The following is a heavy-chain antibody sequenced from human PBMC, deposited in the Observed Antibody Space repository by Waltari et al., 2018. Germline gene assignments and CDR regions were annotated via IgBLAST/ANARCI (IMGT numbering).Heavy chain of an antibody. V-gene: IGHV3-23*04. Sequence: EVQLVESGGRWVQPGGSLRLSCAASGFTFSRYAMRWIRQAPGEGLEWVSAISGSGGSTYYADSVKGRFTISRDNSKNTLYLQMNSLRAEDTAVYYCAKDRVSSWSFDYWGQGTMVTVSS. CDR1: GFTFSRYA. J-gene: IGHJ3*01. CDR2: ISGSGGST. D-gene: IGHD6-13*01. CDR3: AKDRVSSWSFDY.